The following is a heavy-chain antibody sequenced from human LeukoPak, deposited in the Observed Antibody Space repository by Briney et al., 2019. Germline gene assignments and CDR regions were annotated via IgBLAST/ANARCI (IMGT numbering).Heavy chain of an antibody. J-gene: IGHJ4*02. CDR3: GRENYFYGD. D-gene: IGHD3-10*01. CDR1: YDSISSGAYY. Sequence: SETLSLTCTVSYDSISSGAYYWTWIRQPAGRGLEWIGRIYASGSTNYNPSLKSRVTISIDTSKNQFSLKLSSVTAADTAVYYCGRENYFYGDWGQGTLVTVSS. V-gene: IGHV4-61*02. CDR2: IYASGST.